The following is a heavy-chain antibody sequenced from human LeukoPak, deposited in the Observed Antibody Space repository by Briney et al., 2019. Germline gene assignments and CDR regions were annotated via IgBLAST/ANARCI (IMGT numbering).Heavy chain of an antibody. D-gene: IGHD1-26*01. CDR2: IYHSGST. CDR1: GGSISSGGYY. J-gene: IGHJ4*02. CDR3: ARSQGGAATPSDY. V-gene: IGHV4-30-2*01. Sequence: PSETLSLTCTVSGGSISSGGYYWSWIRQPPGKGLGWIGYIYHSGSTYYNPSLKSRVTISVDRSKNQFSLKLSSVTAADTAVYYCARSQGGAATPSDYWGQGTLVTVSS.